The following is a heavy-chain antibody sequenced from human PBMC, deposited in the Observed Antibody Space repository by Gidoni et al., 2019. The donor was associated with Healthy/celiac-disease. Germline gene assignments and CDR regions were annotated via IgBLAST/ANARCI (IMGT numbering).Heavy chain of an antibody. CDR2: IWYDGSNK. CDR1: GFTLSSYG. D-gene: IGHD4-17*01. J-gene: IGHJ4*02. CDR3: ARDQGYGDLYYFDY. V-gene: IGHV3-33*01. Sequence: QVQLVESGGGVVQPGRSLRLTCAASGFTLSSYGMHWVRQAPGKGLEWVAVIWYDGSNKYYADSVKGRFTISRDNSKNTLYLQMNSLRAEDTAVYYCARDQGYGDLYYFDYWGQGTLVTVSS.